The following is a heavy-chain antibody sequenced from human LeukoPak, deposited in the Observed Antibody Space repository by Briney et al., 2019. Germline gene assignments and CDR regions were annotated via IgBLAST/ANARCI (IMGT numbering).Heavy chain of an antibody. Sequence: PSETLSLTCAVYGGSFSGYYWSWIRQPPGKGLEWIGEINHSGSTNYNPSLKSRVTISVDTSKNQFSLKLSSVTAADTAVYYCARGSDYGDYYYWGQGTLVTVSS. CDR2: INHSGST. CDR1: GGSFSGYY. D-gene: IGHD4-17*01. J-gene: IGHJ4*02. CDR3: ARGSDYGDYYY. V-gene: IGHV4-34*01.